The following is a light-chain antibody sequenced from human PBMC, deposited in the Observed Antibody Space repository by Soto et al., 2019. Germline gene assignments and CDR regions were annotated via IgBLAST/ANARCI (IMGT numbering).Light chain of an antibody. CDR2: TAS. J-gene: IGKJ4*01. V-gene: IGKV1-39*01. CDR1: QSISSY. Sequence: DIQMTQSPSSLSASVGDRVTITCRASQSISSYLNWYQQKPGQAPNLLIYTASSLQSGVPSRFSGSGSRTDFTLTISSLQPEDVATYCCQRTYSTPLTFGGGTKVDIK. CDR3: QRTYSTPLT.